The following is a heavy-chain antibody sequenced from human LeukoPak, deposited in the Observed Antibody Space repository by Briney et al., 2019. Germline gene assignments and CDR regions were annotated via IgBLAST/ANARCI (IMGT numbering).Heavy chain of an antibody. Sequence: QPGRSLRLSCAASGFTFEDYAMHWVRQAPGKGLERVSGISWNSGSIGYAASVKGRFTISRDNAKNSLYLQMNSLRAEDTALYYCARDTVGVTDYWGQGTLVTVSS. J-gene: IGHJ4*02. V-gene: IGHV3-9*01. D-gene: IGHD1-26*01. CDR3: ARDTVGVTDY. CDR1: GFTFEDYA. CDR2: ISWNSGSI.